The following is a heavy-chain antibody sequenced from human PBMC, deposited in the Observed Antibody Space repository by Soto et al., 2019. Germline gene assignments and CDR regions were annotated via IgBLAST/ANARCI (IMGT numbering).Heavy chain of an antibody. D-gene: IGHD2-8*01. V-gene: IGHV1-8*01. CDR2: MNPNSGNT. Sequence: ASVKVSCKASGYTFTSYDINWVRQATGQGLEWMGWMNPNSGNTGYAQKFQGRVTMTRNTSISTAYMELSSLRSEDTAVYYCARGGYCTNGVCYTWWFDPWGQGTLVTVSS. CDR3: ARGGYCTNGVCYTWWFDP. CDR1: GYTFTSYD. J-gene: IGHJ5*02.